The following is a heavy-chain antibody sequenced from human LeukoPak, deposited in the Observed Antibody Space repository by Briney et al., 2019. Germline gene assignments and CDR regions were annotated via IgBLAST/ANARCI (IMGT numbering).Heavy chain of an antibody. D-gene: IGHD3-10*02. CDR3: AELGITMIGGV. J-gene: IGHJ6*04. V-gene: IGHV3-11*04. CDR2: ISSSGITI. CDR1: GFTFSDYY. Sequence: GGSLRLSCAASGFTFSDYYMTWIRQAPGKGLEWVSYISSSGITIYYADSVKGRFTISRDNAKNSLYLQMNSLGAEDTAVYYCAELGITMIGGVWGKGTTVTISS.